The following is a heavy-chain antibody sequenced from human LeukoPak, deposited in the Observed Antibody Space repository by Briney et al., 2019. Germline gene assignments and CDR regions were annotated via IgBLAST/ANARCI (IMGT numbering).Heavy chain of an antibody. CDR3: ARDQGMAEIDY. Sequence: SETLSLTCTVSGGSISSSSYYWGWIRQPPGKGLEWIGSIYCSGNTYYNPSLKSRVTISVDTSKNQFSLKLSSVTAADTAVYYCARDQGMAEIDYWGQGTLVTVSS. CDR2: IYCSGNT. D-gene: IGHD6-13*01. CDR1: GGSISSSSYY. J-gene: IGHJ4*02. V-gene: IGHV4-39*07.